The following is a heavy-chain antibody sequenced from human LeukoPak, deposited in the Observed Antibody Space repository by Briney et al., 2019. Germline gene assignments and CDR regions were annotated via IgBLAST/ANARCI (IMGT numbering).Heavy chain of an antibody. Sequence: SETLSLTCTVSGGSISSTNYYWGWIRQPPGKGLEWIGSVSYSGSTYYSPSLKSRVAISVDTSKNQFSLKLSSVTAADTAVYYCANYCSSSSCHIRRAFDIWGQGTMVTVSS. V-gene: IGHV4-39*01. CDR2: VSYSGST. D-gene: IGHD2-2*02. CDR3: ANYCSSSSCHIRRAFDI. J-gene: IGHJ3*02. CDR1: GGSISSTNYY.